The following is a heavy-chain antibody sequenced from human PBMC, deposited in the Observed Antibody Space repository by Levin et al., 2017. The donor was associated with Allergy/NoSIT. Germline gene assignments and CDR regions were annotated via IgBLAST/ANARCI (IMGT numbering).Heavy chain of an antibody. CDR2: SRNKRNDYTT. CDR3: ATAYGSPDAIDI. CDR1: GFIVNDHY. J-gene: IGHJ3*02. D-gene: IGHD4-17*01. Sequence: GGSLRLSCAASGFIVNDHYMDWVRQAPGKGLEWVGRSRNKRNDYTTQYAASVIGRFTMSRDESEHSLYLQMNSLRTEDTAVYYCATAYGSPDAIDIWGQGTMVAVSS. V-gene: IGHV3-72*01.